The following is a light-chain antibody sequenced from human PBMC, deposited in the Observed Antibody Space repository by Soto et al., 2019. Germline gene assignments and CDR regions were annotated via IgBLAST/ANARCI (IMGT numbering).Light chain of an antibody. J-gene: IGKJ1*01. CDR3: LQDYNYPWT. V-gene: IGKV1-6*01. CDR1: QDISND. CDR2: AAS. Sequence: AIQMTQSPSSLSASVGDRVTITCRASQDISNDLGWYQEKPGKAPKLLIYAASNLQSGVPSRFSGSGSGTDFTLTIRSLQTEDFATYYGLQDYNYPWTFGQGTKVEI.